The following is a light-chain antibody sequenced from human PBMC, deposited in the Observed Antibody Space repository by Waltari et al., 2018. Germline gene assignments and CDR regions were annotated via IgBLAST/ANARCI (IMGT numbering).Light chain of an antibody. CDR1: QSVLYSSNNKNY. J-gene: IGKJ1*01. Sequence: DIVMTQSPDSLAVSLGERATINCKSSQSVLYSSNNKNYLAWYQQKPGPPPKLLIYWASTRESGVPDRFSGSGSGTDFTLTISSLQAEDVAVYYCQQYYSTLSWTFGQGTKVEIK. CDR2: WAS. CDR3: QQYYSTLSWT. V-gene: IGKV4-1*01.